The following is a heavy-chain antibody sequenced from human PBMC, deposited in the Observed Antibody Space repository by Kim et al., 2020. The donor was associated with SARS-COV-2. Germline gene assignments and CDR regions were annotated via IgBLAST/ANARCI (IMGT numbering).Heavy chain of an antibody. Sequence: GGSLRLSCAASGFTFSSYAMNWVRQAPGKGLEWVAAISYDGSNKYYADSVKGRFTISRDNSKNTLYLQMNSLRAEDTAVYYCARVGRGSGWFSSYYYGMDVWGQGTTVTVSS. CDR2: ISYDGSNK. D-gene: IGHD6-19*01. CDR3: ARVGRGSGWFSSYYYGMDV. J-gene: IGHJ6*02. CDR1: GFTFSSYA. V-gene: IGHV3-30*04.